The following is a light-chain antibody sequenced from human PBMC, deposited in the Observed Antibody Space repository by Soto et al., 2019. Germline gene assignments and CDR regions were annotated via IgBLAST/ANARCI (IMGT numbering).Light chain of an antibody. CDR1: PGISSS. Sequence: DIQLTQSPSFLSASVGDRVTITCRASPGISSSLAWYQQKPGEAPKLLIYAASTLQSGVPSRFSGSGYGTEFTLTISSLQPEDFASYYCQLLANFPLTFGQGTRLEIK. J-gene: IGKJ5*01. V-gene: IGKV1-9*01. CDR2: AAS. CDR3: QLLANFPLT.